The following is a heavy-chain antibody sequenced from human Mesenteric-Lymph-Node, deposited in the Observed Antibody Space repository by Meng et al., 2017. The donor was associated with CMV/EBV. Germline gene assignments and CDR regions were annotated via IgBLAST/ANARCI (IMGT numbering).Heavy chain of an antibody. J-gene: IGHJ5*02. D-gene: IGHD5-18*01. CDR2: IYQSGST. V-gene: IGHV4-39*02. CDR3: ARDQKTMVAPTGLGYIRFDP. Sequence: SETLSLTCTVSGGSIISPDYYWGWIRQPPGEGLEWIGSIYQSGSTYYNPSLSSRVTMSIDTSKNHFSLRLRSVTAADTAVYFCARDQKTMVAPTGLGYIRFDPWGLGTLVTVSS. CDR1: GGSIISPDYY.